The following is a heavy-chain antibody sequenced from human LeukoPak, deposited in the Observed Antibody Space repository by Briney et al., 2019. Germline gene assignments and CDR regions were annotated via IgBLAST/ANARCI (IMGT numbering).Heavy chain of an antibody. J-gene: IGHJ4*02. V-gene: IGHV4-34*01. CDR2: INHSGST. CDR3: ARAVRIQLWLRPFDY. D-gene: IGHD5-18*01. CDR1: GGSFSGYY. Sequence: TSETLSLTCAAYGGSFSGYYWSWIRQPPGKGLEWIGEINHSGSTNYNPSLKSRVTISVDTSKNQFSLKLSSVTAADTAVYYCARAVRIQLWLRPFDYWGQGTLVTVSS.